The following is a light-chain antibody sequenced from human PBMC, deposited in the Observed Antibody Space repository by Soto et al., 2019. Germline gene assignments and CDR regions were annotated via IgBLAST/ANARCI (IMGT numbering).Light chain of an antibody. CDR2: AAS. V-gene: IGKV1-9*01. Sequence: IQLTQSPSSLSASVGDRVTITCRASQGISSYLAWYQQKPGKAPKLLIYAASTLQSGVPSRFSGSGSGTDFTLTISSLQPEAFATYYCQQLNSYPVLTFGGGTKVEIK. J-gene: IGKJ4*01. CDR1: QGISSY. CDR3: QQLNSYPVLT.